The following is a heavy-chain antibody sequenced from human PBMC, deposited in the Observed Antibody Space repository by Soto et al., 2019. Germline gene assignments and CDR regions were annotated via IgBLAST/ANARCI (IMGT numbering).Heavy chain of an antibody. CDR1: GGSISSSNYY. Sequence: SETLSLTCTVSGGSISSSNYYWGWIRQPPGKGLEWIASIYYSGSTYYNPSLKSRVTISVDTSKNHFSLKLSSATAADTAVYYCGCLWGFTYSTDPPDCWSQGSLVTVSS. D-gene: IGHD2-2*01. CDR2: IYYSGST. J-gene: IGHJ4*02. CDR3: GCLWGFTYSTDPPDC. V-gene: IGHV4-39*02.